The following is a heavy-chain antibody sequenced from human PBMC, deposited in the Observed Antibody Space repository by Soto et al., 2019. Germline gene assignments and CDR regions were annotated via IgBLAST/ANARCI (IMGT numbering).Heavy chain of an antibody. CDR3: ARDMYSSDYFVKWFEP. CDR2: ISHDGINK. D-gene: IGHD6-19*01. CDR1: GFSFSSYA. V-gene: IGHV3-30-3*01. Sequence: QVRLVESGGGVVQPGRSLRLSCTASGFSFSSYAMYWFRQPPGKGLEWVAVISHDGINKHYADSVKGRVTVSRDNSTHTLDLPLNSLRGEDTAMYYCARDMYSSDYFVKWFEPWGQGTLVTVSS. J-gene: IGHJ5*02.